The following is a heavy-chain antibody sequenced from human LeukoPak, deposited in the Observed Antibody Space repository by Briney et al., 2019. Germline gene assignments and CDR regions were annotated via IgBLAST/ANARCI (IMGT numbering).Heavy chain of an antibody. D-gene: IGHD6-13*01. CDR2: TIWNIGST. Sequence: RRSRRLSCAASGFSSAADATRWDRHAPGECLEWDSGTIWNIGSTGYADSVKGRLTISRDNAKNSLYLQMNSLRAEDTALYYCAKDISPTGIAAFDYWGQGTLVTVSS. CDR1: GFSSAADA. V-gene: IGHV3-9*02. J-gene: IGHJ4*02. CDR3: AKDISPTGIAAFDY.